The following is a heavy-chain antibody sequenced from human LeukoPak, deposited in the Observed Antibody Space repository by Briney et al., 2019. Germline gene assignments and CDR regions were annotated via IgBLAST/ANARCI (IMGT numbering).Heavy chain of an antibody. D-gene: IGHD3-22*01. V-gene: IGHV1-69*13. CDR3: AGVGQYYYDSSGYYLNWFDP. J-gene: IGHJ5*02. CDR2: IIPIFGTV. CDR1: GGTFSSYA. Sequence: GASVKVSCKASGGTFSSYAISWVRQAPGQGLEWMGGIIPIFGTVSYAQKFQGRVKITADESTSTAYMELSSLRSEDTAVYYCAGVGQYYYDSSGYYLNWFDPWGQGTLVTVSS.